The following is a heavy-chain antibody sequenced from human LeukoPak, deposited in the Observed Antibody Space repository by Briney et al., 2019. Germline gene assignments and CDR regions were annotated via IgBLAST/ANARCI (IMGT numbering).Heavy chain of an antibody. CDR3: ARIRGLGRDYYFYYMDV. V-gene: IGHV4-34*01. CDR1: GGSFSGYY. J-gene: IGHJ6*03. CDR2: FNHSGST. D-gene: IGHD3-10*01. Sequence: SETLSLTCAVYGGSFSGYYWSWIRQPPGKGLEWIGEFNHSGSTNYNASLKSRVTISVDKSKNQFSLKLSSVTAADTAVYYCARIRGLGRDYYFYYMDVWGKGTTVTVSS.